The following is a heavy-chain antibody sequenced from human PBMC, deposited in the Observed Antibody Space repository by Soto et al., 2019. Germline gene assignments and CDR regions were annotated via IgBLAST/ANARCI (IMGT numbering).Heavy chain of an antibody. CDR2: MNPNSGNT. V-gene: IGHV1-8*01. J-gene: IGHJ6*03. D-gene: IGHD2-2*01. Sequence: ASVKVSCKASGYTFTSYDINWARQATGQGLESMGWMNPNSGNTGYAQKFQGRVTMTRNTSISTAYMELSSLRSEDTAVYYCAIVVSGYQPSRVYYMDVWGKGTTVTVSS. CDR3: AIVVSGYQPSRVYYMDV. CDR1: GYTFTSYD.